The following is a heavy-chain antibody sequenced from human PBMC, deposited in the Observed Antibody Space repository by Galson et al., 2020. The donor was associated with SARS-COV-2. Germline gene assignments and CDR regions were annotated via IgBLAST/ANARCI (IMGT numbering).Heavy chain of an antibody. CDR3: AHTNNPTLITIFGVVIISPYYFDY. D-gene: IGHD3-3*01. V-gene: IGHV2-5*01. Sequence: ESGTTLVKHTQTLTLTCTISGFSLSTSGVGVGWIRQPPGKALEWLAHIYWNDDKRYSPSLKSRLTITKDTSKSQVVLTMTNMDPVDTATYYCAHTNNPTLITIFGVVIISPYYFDYWGQGTLVTVSS. J-gene: IGHJ4*02. CDR2: IYWNDDK. CDR1: GFSLSTSGVG.